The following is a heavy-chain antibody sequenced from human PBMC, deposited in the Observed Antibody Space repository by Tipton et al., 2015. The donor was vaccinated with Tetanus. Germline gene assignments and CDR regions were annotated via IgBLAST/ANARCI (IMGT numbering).Heavy chain of an antibody. CDR1: GGSISSSSYY. Sequence: TLSLTRTVSGGSISSSSYYWGWIRQPPGKGLEWIGSIYYSGSTYYNPSLKSRVTISVDTSKNQFSLKLSSVTAADTAVYYCASESITGTTLASWFDPWGQGTLVTVSS. D-gene: IGHD1-20*01. CDR3: ASESITGTTLASWFDP. J-gene: IGHJ5*02. CDR2: IYYSGST. V-gene: IGHV4-39*01.